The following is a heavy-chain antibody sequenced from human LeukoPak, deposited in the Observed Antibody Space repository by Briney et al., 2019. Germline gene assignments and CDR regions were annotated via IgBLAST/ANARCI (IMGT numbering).Heavy chain of an antibody. CDR3: TKGHSGGWSQTSDY. D-gene: IGHD6-19*01. Sequence: GGSLRLSCAASGFTFSSYAMSWVRQAPGKGLEWVSGLRTSGDSTYYADSVKGRFTISRDNSKNTLYLQMNSLRADDTAVYYCTKGHSGGWSQTSDYWGRGTLVTVSS. CDR1: GFTFSSYA. CDR2: LRTSGDST. J-gene: IGHJ4*02. V-gene: IGHV3-23*01.